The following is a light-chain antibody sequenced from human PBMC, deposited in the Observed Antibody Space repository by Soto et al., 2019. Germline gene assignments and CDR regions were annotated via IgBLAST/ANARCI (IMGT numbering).Light chain of an antibody. V-gene: IGKV3-20*01. CDR2: ATS. CDR3: QQYGSSPLLS. Sequence: EIVLRQSPDTLSLSPGERATLSCRASQSVSSSYLAWYQQKPGQAPRVLIYATSTRATGIPDRFSGSGSGTDFTLTISRLEPEDFAVYYCQQYGSSPLLSFGGGTKVDIK. CDR1: QSVSSSY. J-gene: IGKJ4*01.